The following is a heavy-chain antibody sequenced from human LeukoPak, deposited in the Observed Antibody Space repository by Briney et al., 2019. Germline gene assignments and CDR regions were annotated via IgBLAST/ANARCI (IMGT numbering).Heavy chain of an antibody. Sequence: PGGSLRLSCAASRFTFSTYAMSWVRQAPGKGLEWVSSISDSSSYMYYADSVKGRFTISRDNAKNSLYLQMNSLRAEDTAVYYCARGSGYDFLDYWGQGTLVTVSS. CDR3: ARGSGYDFLDY. CDR2: ISDSSSYM. D-gene: IGHD5-12*01. CDR1: RFTFSTYA. J-gene: IGHJ4*02. V-gene: IGHV3-21*01.